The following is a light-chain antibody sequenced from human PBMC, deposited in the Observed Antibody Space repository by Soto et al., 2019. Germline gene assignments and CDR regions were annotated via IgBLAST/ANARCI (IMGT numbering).Light chain of an antibody. CDR3: RSDADSKREG. J-gene: IGLJ1*01. V-gene: IGLV2-8*01. Sequence: QSALTQPPSASGSPGQSVTISCTGTSSDVGGYNYVSWYQHHPGKAPKFLIYEVSKRPSGVPDRFSGSKSGNTASLTVSGLQAEDEAEYYGRSDADSKREGFGTVIKFTVL. CDR1: SSDVGGYNY. CDR2: EVS.